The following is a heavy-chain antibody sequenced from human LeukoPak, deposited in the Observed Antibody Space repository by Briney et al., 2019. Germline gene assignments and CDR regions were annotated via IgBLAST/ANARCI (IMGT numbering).Heavy chain of an antibody. V-gene: IGHV3-23*01. Sequence: PGGSLRLSCATSGFTFNSYAMSWVRQAPGKGLEWVSGISSSSGSTVYADSVKGRFTISRDNFRNTVFLQMNSLRAEDTAVYYCARTKEMASISYFDSWGQGTLVTVSS. J-gene: IGHJ4*02. CDR3: ARTKEMASISYFDS. D-gene: IGHD5-24*01. CDR1: GFTFNSYA. CDR2: ISSSSGST.